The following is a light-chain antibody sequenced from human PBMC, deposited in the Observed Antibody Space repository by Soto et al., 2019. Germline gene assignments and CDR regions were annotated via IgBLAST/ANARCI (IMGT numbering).Light chain of an antibody. CDR3: SSYTSSSTPVV. V-gene: IGLV2-14*03. J-gene: IGLJ2*01. Sequence: QAVLTQPASVSGSPGQSITISCTGTSSDVGSYDYVSWYQQHPGKAPKLMIYDVSNRPSGVSNRFSGSKSGNMASLTISGIQAEDEADYYCSSYTSSSTPVVFGGGTQLTVL. CDR1: SSDVGSYDY. CDR2: DVS.